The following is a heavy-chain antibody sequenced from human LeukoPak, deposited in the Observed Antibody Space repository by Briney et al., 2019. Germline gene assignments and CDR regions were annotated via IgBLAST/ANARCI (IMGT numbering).Heavy chain of an antibody. CDR1: GYTFTGYY. D-gene: IGHD6-13*01. Sequence: ASVKVSCKASGYTFTGYYMHWVRQAPGQGLEWMGWINPNSGGTNYAQKFQGRVTMTRDTSISTAYVELSRLRSDDTAVYYCARRWDIIAAAGTQDLDYWGQGTLVTVSS. CDR3: ARRWDIIAAAGTQDLDY. V-gene: IGHV1-2*02. CDR2: INPNSGGT. J-gene: IGHJ4*02.